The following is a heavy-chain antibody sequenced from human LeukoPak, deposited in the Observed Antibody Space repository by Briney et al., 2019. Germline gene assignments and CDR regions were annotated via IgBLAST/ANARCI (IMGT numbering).Heavy chain of an antibody. Sequence: SETLSLTCAVYGGSFSGFYWSWIRQPPGQGLEWIGDVTHNGGTYDNWSLKSRVTISIDTSKNQFSLKLSSVTAADTAVYYCAKSNGYGLVDIWGQGTMVTVSS. CDR2: VTHNGGT. CDR1: GGSFSGFY. V-gene: IGHV4-34*01. D-gene: IGHD3-10*01. J-gene: IGHJ3*02. CDR3: AKSNGYGLVDI.